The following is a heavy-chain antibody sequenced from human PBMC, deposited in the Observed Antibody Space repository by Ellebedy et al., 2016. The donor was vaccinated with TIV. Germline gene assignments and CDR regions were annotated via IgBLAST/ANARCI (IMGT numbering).Heavy chain of an antibody. V-gene: IGHV3-20*01. Sequence: GGSLRLXXAASGFTFDDYGMSWVRQAPGKGLEWVSGINWNGGSTGYADSVKGRFTISRDNAKNSLYLQMNSLRAEDTALYHCARPLYSSGWYDWFDPWGQGTLVTVSS. CDR1: GFTFDDYG. J-gene: IGHJ5*02. CDR3: ARPLYSSGWYDWFDP. D-gene: IGHD6-19*01. CDR2: INWNGGST.